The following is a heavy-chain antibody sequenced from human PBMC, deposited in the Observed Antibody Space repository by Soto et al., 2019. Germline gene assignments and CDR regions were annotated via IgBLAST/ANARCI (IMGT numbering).Heavy chain of an antibody. CDR1: GGSFSDYY. D-gene: IGHD3-3*02. V-gene: IGHV4-34*01. CDR2: IYHSGST. Sequence: SETLSLTCAVYGGSFSDYYWSWIRQPPGKGLEWIGKIYHSGSTDYNPSLKSRVTISVGTTNNQISLRLASVTAADTAIYYCARTPTRSDFHVVLHFFDLWGQGTQVTVSS. J-gene: IGHJ4*02. CDR3: ARTPTRSDFHVVLHFFDL.